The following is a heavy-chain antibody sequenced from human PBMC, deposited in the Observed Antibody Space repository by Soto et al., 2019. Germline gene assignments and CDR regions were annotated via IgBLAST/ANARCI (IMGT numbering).Heavy chain of an antibody. CDR3: ATVYCATTSCYAPFDY. D-gene: IGHD2-2*01. V-gene: IGHV3-15*01. CDR1: GFTFSNPG. J-gene: IGHJ4*02. Sequence: GGSLRLSSAASGFTFSNPGVSWVRQATGKGLEWIGRIKTNSGGGTVDYASPVKGRFTISRDDSKSMLYLDLNSLKTEDTGVYFCATVYCATTSCYAPFDYWGKGTLVTVSS. CDR2: IKTNSGGGTV.